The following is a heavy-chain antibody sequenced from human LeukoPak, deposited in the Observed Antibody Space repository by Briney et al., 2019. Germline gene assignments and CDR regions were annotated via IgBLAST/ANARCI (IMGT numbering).Heavy chain of an antibody. CDR2: ISSSSSYI. CDR1: GFTFSSYS. V-gene: IGHV3-21*01. Sequence: KTGGSLRLSCAASGFTFSSYSMNWVRQAPGKGLEWVSSISSSSSYIYYADSVKGRFAISRDNAKNSLYLQMNSLRAEDTAVYYCARASGEWLVEHFDYWGQGTLVTVSS. D-gene: IGHD6-19*01. J-gene: IGHJ4*02. CDR3: ARASGEWLVEHFDY.